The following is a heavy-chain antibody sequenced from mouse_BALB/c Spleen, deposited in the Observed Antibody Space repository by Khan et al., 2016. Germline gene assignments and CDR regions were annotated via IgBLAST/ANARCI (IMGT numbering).Heavy chain of an antibody. Sequence: QSQLVQSGPELKKPGETVKISCKASGYTFTDYSMHWVKQAPGKGLKWMGWINTETGEPTYADDFKGRFAFSLETSASTAYLQINNLKNEDTATXFCARLRWLLPYWYFDVWGAGTTVTVSS. J-gene: IGHJ1*01. V-gene: IGHV9-2-1*01. CDR2: INTETGEP. CDR1: GYTFTDYS. D-gene: IGHD2-3*01. CDR3: ARLRWLLPYWYFDV.